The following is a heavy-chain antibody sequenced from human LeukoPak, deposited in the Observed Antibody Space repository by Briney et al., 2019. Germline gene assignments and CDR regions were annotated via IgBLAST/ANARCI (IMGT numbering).Heavy chain of an antibody. D-gene: IGHD2-15*01. CDR3: SRSACGGGSCYSGDY. J-gene: IGHJ4*02. Sequence: PGGSLRLSCAASGFTFSSHGMSWVRQAPGKGLEWVSGISDSGGRRYYEDSVKGRFTISRDNSKNTMYLQMNSLKTEDTAVYYCSRSACGGGSCYSGDYWGQGALVTVSS. CDR2: ISDSGGRR. CDR1: GFTFSSHG. V-gene: IGHV3-23*01.